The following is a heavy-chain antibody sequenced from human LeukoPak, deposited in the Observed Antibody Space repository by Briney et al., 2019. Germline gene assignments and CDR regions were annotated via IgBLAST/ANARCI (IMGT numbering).Heavy chain of an antibody. CDR1: GFTFSSYG. CDR3: AKDHDEEWELMSAFDI. Sequence: GGSLRLSCAASGFTFSSYGMHWVRQAPGKGLEWVAFIRYDGSNKYYADSVKGRFTISRDNSKNTLYLQMNSLRAEDTAVYYCAKDHDEEWELMSAFDIWGQGTMVTVSS. V-gene: IGHV3-30*02. CDR2: IRYDGSNK. J-gene: IGHJ3*02. D-gene: IGHD1-26*01.